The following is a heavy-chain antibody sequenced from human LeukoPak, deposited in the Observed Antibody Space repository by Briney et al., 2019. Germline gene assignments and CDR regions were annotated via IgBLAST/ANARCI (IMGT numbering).Heavy chain of an antibody. CDR2: ISGSGGST. CDR1: GFTFSSYA. V-gene: IGHV3-23*01. CDR3: AKRHYDFWSGYQNQMYYFDY. D-gene: IGHD3-3*01. Sequence: GGSLRLSCAVSGFTFSSYAMRWGRQAPGKGREWVSAISGSGGSTYYADSVKGRSTISRDNSKNTLYLQMNSLRAEDTAVYYCAKRHYDFWSGYQNQMYYFDYWGQGTLVTVSS. J-gene: IGHJ4*02.